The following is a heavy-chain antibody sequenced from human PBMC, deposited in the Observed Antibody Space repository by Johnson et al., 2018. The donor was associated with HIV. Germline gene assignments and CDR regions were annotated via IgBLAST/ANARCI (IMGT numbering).Heavy chain of an antibody. CDR1: GLNFSHYG. V-gene: IGHV3-30*02. D-gene: IGHD6-13*01. CDR3: AREKLRYSIPSKHDACDI. J-gene: IGHJ3*02. CDR2: VRHDGSNK. Sequence: QVQLVESGGGVVQPGGSLRLSCAVSGLNFSHYGMHWVRQAPGKGLEWVAFVRHDGSNKYYADSVKGRFTISRDNSKNTLYLQMNSLRAEDTAVYYCAREKLRYSIPSKHDACDIGGQGTMVTVSS.